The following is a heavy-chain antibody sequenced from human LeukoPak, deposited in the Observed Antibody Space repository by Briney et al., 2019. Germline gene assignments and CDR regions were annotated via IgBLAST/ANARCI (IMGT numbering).Heavy chain of an antibody. CDR2: IKQDGSEK. CDR1: GFTFSSYW. CDR3: ARVAVRGVIGDP. Sequence: PGGSLRLSCAASGFTFSSYWMSWVRQAPGKGLEWVANIKQDGSEKYYVDSVKGRLTISRDNAKNSLYLQMNSLRAEDTAAYYCARVAVRGVIGDPWGQGTLVTVSS. V-gene: IGHV3-7*03. D-gene: IGHD3-10*01. J-gene: IGHJ5*02.